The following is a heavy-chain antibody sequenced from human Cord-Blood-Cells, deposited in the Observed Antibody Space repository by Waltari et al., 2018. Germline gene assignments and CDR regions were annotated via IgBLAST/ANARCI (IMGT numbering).Heavy chain of an antibody. V-gene: IGHV1-8*01. J-gene: IGHJ3*02. D-gene: IGHD1-26*01. CDR3: ARGVGARGGDAFDI. CDR2: MNPNSGNT. Sequence: QVQLVQSGAEVKKPGASVKVSCKASGYTFTSYDINWVREATGQGLEWMGWMNPNSGNTGYAQKFQGRVTMTRNTSISTAYTELSSLRSEDTAVYYCARGVGARGGDAFDIWGQGTMVTVSS. CDR1: GYTFTSYD.